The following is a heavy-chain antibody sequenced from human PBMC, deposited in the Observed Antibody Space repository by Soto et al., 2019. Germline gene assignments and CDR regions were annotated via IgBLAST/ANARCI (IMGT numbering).Heavy chain of an antibody. CDR2: FYYTGST. D-gene: IGHD3-22*01. V-gene: IGHV4-61*01. Sequence: SETLSLTCTVSGGSVSSGNYYWSWVRQPPWKGLEWIGYFYYTGSTNYNPSLKSRVTISIDASKNQFSLRLSSVTAADTAVYYCARSMHYSDDSNYSPFEYWGQGTLVTVSS. CDR3: ARSMHYSDDSNYSPFEY. CDR1: GGSVSSGNYY. J-gene: IGHJ4*02.